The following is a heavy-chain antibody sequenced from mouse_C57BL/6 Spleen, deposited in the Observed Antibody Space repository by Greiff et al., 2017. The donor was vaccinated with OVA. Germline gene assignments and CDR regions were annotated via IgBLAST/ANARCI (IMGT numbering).Heavy chain of an antibody. V-gene: IGHV1-82*01. CDR1: GYAFSSSW. D-gene: IGHD2-4*01. CDR2: IYPGDGDT. CDR3: ARRGDYDDYFDY. Sequence: VKLQESGPELVKPGASVKISCKASGYAFSSSWMNWVKQRPGKGLEWIGRIYPGDGDTNYNGKFKGKATLTADKSSSTAYMQLSSLTSEDSAVYCCARRGDYDDYFDYWGQGTTLTVSS. J-gene: IGHJ2*01.